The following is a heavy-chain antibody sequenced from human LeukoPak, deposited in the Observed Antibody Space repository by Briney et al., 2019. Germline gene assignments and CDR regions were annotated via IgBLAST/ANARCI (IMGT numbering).Heavy chain of an antibody. CDR2: ISSSGSTI. J-gene: IGHJ6*04. CDR3: AREGAYSGYQTDYYYAMDV. V-gene: IGHV3-48*03. Sequence: GGSLRLSCAASGFTFSSYEMNWVRQAPVKGLEWVSYISSSGSTIYYADSVKGRFTISRDNAKNSLYLQMNSLRAEDTAVYYCAREGAYSGYQTDYYYAMDVWGKGTTVTVSS. CDR1: GFTFSSYE. D-gene: IGHD5-12*01.